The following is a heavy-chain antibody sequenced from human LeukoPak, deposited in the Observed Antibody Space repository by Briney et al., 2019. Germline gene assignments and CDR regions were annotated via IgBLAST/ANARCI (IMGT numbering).Heavy chain of an antibody. V-gene: IGHV1-69*13. CDR1: GGTFISYA. CDR3: ARDTPPYGDYAGDAFDI. D-gene: IGHD4-17*01. CDR2: IIPIFGTA. J-gene: IGHJ3*02. Sequence: GASVKVSCKASGGTFISYAISWVRQAPGQGLEWMGGIIPIFGTANYAQKFQGRVTITADESTSTAYMELSSLRPEDTAVYYCARDTPPYGDYAGDAFDIWGQGTMVTVSS.